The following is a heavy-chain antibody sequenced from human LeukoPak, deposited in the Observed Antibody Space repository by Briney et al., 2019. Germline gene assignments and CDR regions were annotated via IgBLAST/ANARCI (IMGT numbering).Heavy chain of an antibody. CDR1: GFTFSSYS. CDR3: ARDQLQDY. CDR2: ISSSSTI. D-gene: IGHD2-2*01. J-gene: IGHJ4*02. Sequence: GGSLRLSCAASGFTFSSYSMNWVRQAPGKGLEWVSYISSSSTIYYADSVKGRFTISRDNAKNSLYLQMNSLRDEDTAVYYCARDQLQDYWGQGTLVTVSS. V-gene: IGHV3-48*02.